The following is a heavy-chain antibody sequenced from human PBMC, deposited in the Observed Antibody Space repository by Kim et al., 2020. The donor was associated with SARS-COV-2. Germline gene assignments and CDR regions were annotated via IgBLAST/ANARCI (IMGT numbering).Heavy chain of an antibody. V-gene: IGHV4-34*01. CDR3: ARVGYCSSTSCRRPFDY. CDR1: GGSFSGYY. D-gene: IGHD2-2*01. CDR2: INHSGST. Sequence: SETLSLTCAVYGGSFSGYYWSWIRQPPGKGLEWIGEINHSGSTNYNPSLKSRVTISVNTTKNQFSLKLSSVTAADTAVYYCARVGYCSSTSCRRPFDYWG. J-gene: IGHJ4*01.